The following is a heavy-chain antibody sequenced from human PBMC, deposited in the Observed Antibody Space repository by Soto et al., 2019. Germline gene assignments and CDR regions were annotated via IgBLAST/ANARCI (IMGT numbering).Heavy chain of an antibody. Sequence: EVQLVETGGGLIQPGGSLRLSCAASGFTVSSNYMSWVRQAPGKGLEWVSVIDDSGGSTYYADSVKGRFTISRDNSKNTLYLQMNSLRAEDTAVYYCAGGSGSYNARSWGQGTLVTVSS. D-gene: IGHD1-26*01. CDR3: AGGSGSYNARS. CDR1: GFTVSSNY. V-gene: IGHV3-53*02. J-gene: IGHJ4*02. CDR2: IDDSGGST.